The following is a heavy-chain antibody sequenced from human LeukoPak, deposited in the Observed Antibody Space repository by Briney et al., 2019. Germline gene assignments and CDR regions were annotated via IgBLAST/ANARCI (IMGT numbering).Heavy chain of an antibody. J-gene: IGHJ4*02. CDR2: INHSGST. CDR3: ARGTRGYYTTNVRLDY. V-gene: IGHV4-34*01. D-gene: IGHD1-26*01. CDR1: GGSISSYY. Sequence: SETLSLTCTVSGGSISSYYWSWIRQPPGKGLEWIGEINHSGSTNYNPSLKSRVTISVDTSKNQFSLKLSSVTAADTAVYYCARGTRGYYTTNVRLDYWGQGTLVTVSS.